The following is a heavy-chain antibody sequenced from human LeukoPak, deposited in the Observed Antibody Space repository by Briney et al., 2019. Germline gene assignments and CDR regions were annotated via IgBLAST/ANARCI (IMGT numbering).Heavy chain of an antibody. CDR3: TTSILSGAFDY. D-gene: IGHD2-15*01. V-gene: IGHV3-15*01. Sequence: GGSLRLSCAASGFTFSSYEMNWVRQAPGKGLEWVGRIKSKTDGGTTDYAAPVKGRFTISRDDSKNTLYLQMNSLKTEDTAVYYCTTSILSGAFDYWGQGTLVTVSS. CDR1: GFTFSSYE. CDR2: IKSKTDGGTT. J-gene: IGHJ4*02.